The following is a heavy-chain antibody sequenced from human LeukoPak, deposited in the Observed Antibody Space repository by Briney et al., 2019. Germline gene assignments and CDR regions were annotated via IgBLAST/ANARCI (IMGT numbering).Heavy chain of an antibody. J-gene: IGHJ4*02. CDR3: ARDVSHRHLDY. CDR2: IYVDGST. V-gene: IGHV3-66*01. CDR1: GLTVSTNY. D-gene: IGHD2/OR15-2a*01. Sequence: GGSLRLSCAASGLTVSTNYMSWVRQAPGKGLEWVSVIYVDGSTYYADSVKGRFTISRDNSKNTLYLQVDSLRADDTAVYYCARDVSHRHLDYWGQGTLVTVSS.